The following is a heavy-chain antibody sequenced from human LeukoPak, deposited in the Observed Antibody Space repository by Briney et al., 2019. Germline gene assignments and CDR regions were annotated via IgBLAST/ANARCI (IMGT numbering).Heavy chain of an antibody. CDR3: ARVLDIVVVPAAQSLDP. D-gene: IGHD2-2*01. CDR1: GYTFTSYG. CDR2: ISAYNGNT. J-gene: IGHJ5*02. V-gene: IGHV1-18*01. Sequence: GASVKVSCKASGYTFTSYGISWVRQAPGQGLEWMGWISAYNGNTNYAQKLQGRVTMTTDTSTSTAYMELRSLRSDDTAVYYCARVLDIVVVPAAQSLDPWGQGTLVTVSS.